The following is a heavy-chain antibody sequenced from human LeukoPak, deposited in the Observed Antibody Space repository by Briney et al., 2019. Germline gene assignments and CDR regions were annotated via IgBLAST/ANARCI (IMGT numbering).Heavy chain of an antibody. J-gene: IGHJ4*02. CDR3: AKDRTGIALAGMFFDV. V-gene: IGHV1-69*04. D-gene: IGHD6-19*01. Sequence: SVKVSCKASGGTFSSYAISWVRQAPGQGLEWMGRIIPILGIANYAQKFQGRVTITADKSTSTAYMELSSLRSEDTAVYYCAKDRTGIALAGMFFDVWGQGTLVTVSS. CDR1: GGTFSSYA. CDR2: IIPILGIA.